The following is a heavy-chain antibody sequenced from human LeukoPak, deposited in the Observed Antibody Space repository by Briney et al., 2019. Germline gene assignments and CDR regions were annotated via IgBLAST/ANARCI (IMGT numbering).Heavy chain of an antibody. CDR1: GFTVSSNY. Sequence: PGVSLTLSCAASGFTVSSNYMSWVRQAPGKGLEWVSIIYGDDGPFLPSSVKGRFTISRDNSKNTPDLQMNSLRAGDTAVYSCARGYVLWKYQLLTSSATGAREPWSPSPQNYGMDVWGQGTTVTVSS. J-gene: IGHJ6*02. CDR2: IYGDDGP. CDR3: ARGYVLWKYQLLTSSATGAREPWSPSPQNYGMDV. V-gene: IGHV3-66*01. D-gene: IGHD2-2*01.